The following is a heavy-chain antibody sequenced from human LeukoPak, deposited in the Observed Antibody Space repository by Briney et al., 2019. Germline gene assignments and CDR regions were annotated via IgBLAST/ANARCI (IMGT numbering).Heavy chain of an antibody. J-gene: IGHJ4*02. V-gene: IGHV3-53*01. CDR2: IYSGGST. CDR1: GFTVSSNY. D-gene: IGHD3-9*01. CDR3: ARTDYGILTGYSHFDY. Sequence: GGSLRLSCAASGFTVSSNYMSWVRQAPGKGLEWVSVIYSGGSTYYADSVKGRFTISRDNSKNTLYLQMNSLRAEDTAVYYCARTDYGILTGYSHFDYWGQGTLVTVSS.